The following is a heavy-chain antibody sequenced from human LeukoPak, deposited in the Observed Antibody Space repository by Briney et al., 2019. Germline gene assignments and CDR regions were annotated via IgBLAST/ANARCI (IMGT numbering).Heavy chain of an antibody. CDR1: GFTFSSYA. CDR3: AKDRVYNSGWGNWLDP. J-gene: IGHJ5*02. D-gene: IGHD6-25*01. V-gene: IGHV3-23*01. Sequence: PGGSLRLSCAASGFTFSSYAMSWVRQAPGKGLEWVLAISGSGGSTYYADSVKGRFTISRDNSKSTLYLQMNSLRAEDTAVYYCAKDRVYNSGWGNWLDPWGQGSLVTVSS. CDR2: ISGSGGST.